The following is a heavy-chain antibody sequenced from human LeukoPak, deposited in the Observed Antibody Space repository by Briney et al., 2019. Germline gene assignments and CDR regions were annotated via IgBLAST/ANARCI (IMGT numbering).Heavy chain of an antibody. CDR1: GFTFSSYE. CDR2: ISSSGSTI. Sequence: PGGSLRLSCAASGFTFSSYEMNWVRQAPGKGLEWVSYISSSGSTIYYADSVKGRFTISRDNAKNSLYLQMNSLRAEDTAVYYCARGKYSSGQIDYWGQGTLVTVSS. V-gene: IGHV3-48*03. J-gene: IGHJ4*02. CDR3: ARGKYSSGQIDY. D-gene: IGHD6-19*01.